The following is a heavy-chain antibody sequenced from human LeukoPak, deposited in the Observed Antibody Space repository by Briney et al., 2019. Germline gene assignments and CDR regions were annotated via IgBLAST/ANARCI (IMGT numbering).Heavy chain of an antibody. V-gene: IGHV4-59*01. CDR2: IYYSGST. CDR3: ARDSRSYYDSRGYYGTFDY. D-gene: IGHD3-22*01. Sequence: PSETLSLTCTVSGGSTTSYYWSWIRQPPGKGLEWIGYIYYSGSTNYSPSLKSRVTISVDTSKNQFSLKLSSVTAADTAVYYCARDSRSYYDSRGYYGTFDYWGQGTLVTVSS. J-gene: IGHJ4*02. CDR1: GGSTTSYY.